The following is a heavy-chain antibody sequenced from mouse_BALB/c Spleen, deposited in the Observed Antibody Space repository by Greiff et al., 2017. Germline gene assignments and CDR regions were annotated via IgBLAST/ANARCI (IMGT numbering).Heavy chain of an antibody. Sequence: ESGPGLVKPSQSLSLTCSVTGYSITSGYYWNWIRQFPGNKLEWMGYISYDGSNNYNPSLKNRISITRDTSKNQFFLKLNSVTTEDTATYYCARDYYDGRYYAMDYWGQGTSVTVSS. V-gene: IGHV3-6*02. CDR3: ARDYYDGRYYAMDY. D-gene: IGHD1-1*01. CDR1: GYSITSGYY. J-gene: IGHJ4*01. CDR2: ISYDGSN.